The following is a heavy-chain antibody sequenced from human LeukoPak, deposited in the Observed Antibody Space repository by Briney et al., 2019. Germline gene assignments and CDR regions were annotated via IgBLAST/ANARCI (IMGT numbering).Heavy chain of an antibody. V-gene: IGHV1-2*02. CDR2: INPTGGT. J-gene: IGHJ4*02. CDR1: GYTFTGHY. D-gene: IGHD6-6*01. Sequence: ASVKVSCKACGYTFTGHYMNWVRLAPGQGLGWMGWINPTGGTTYAQKFQDRVTMTRDTSINTAYMELSGLRSDDTAVYYCARDLGWSSSHWGQGTLVTVSS. CDR3: ARDLGWSSSH.